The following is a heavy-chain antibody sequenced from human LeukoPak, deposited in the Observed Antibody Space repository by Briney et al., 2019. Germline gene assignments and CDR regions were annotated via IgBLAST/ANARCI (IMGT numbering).Heavy chain of an antibody. D-gene: IGHD3-22*01. CDR2: ITGSGDYT. V-gene: IGHV3-23*01. Sequence: GGSLRLSCAASGFIFSTYGMSWVRQAPGKGLEWVSGITGSGDYTHHVDSVKGRFTISRDNSKNTLFLQMNSLRVEDTAVYYCARAYGNSGYYQLPIDYWGQGILVTVSS. CDR3: ARAYGNSGYYQLPIDY. CDR1: GFIFSTYG. J-gene: IGHJ4*02.